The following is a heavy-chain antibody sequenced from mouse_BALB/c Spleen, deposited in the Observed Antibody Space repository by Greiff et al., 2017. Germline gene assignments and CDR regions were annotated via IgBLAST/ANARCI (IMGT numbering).Heavy chain of an antibody. CDR2: INPSNGGT. Sequence: QVQLQQSGAELVKPGASVKLSCKASGYTFTSYYMYWVKQRPGQGLEWIGEINPSNGGTNFNEKFKSKATLTVDKSSSTAYMQLSSLTSEDSAVYYCTRKSAGYYGNPFDYWGQGTTLTVSS. CDR3: TRKSAGYYGNPFDY. CDR1: GYTFTSYY. V-gene: IGHV1S81*02. J-gene: IGHJ2*01. D-gene: IGHD2-1*01.